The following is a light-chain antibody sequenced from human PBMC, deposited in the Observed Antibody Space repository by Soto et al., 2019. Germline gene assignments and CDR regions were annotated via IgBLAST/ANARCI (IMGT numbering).Light chain of an antibody. CDR3: QHYGTSLT. CDR1: QSVSSY. J-gene: IGKJ4*01. Sequence: EIVLTQSPATLSTSAGERATLSCRASQSVSSYLAWYQQKPGPAPRLLIYGASSRATGIPDRFSGSGSGTDFTLTISRLEPEDFAVYYCQHYGTSLTFGGGTKLDIK. V-gene: IGKV3-20*01. CDR2: GAS.